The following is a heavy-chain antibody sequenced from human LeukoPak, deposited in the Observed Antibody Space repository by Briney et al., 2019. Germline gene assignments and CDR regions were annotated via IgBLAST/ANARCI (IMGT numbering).Heavy chain of an antibody. J-gene: IGHJ4*02. CDR3: AREYSHGDHDY. CDR2: INPSGGST. D-gene: IGHD4-17*01. Sequence: ASVKVSCKASGYTFTSYGISWVRQAPGQGLEWMGIINPSGGSTSYAQKFQGRVTMTRDTSTSTVYMELSSLRSEDTAVYYCAREYSHGDHDYWGQGTLVTVSS. V-gene: IGHV1-46*01. CDR1: GYTFTSYG.